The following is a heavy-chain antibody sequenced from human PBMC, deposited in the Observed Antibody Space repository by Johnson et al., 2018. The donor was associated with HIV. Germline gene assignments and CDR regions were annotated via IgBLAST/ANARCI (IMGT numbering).Heavy chain of an antibody. CDR2: ISYDGTNT. V-gene: IGHV3-30*14. CDR1: DFTFTNNA. Sequence: QVQLVESGGGVVQPGRSLRLSCVASDFTFTNNAIHWVRQAPGKGLEWVAVISYDGTNTYYADSVKGRFTISRDNSKNTLYLQMNHLRAEDTAVYYCAREEGGYYDSSGYYYVGAFDIWGQGTMVTVSS. D-gene: IGHD3-22*01. J-gene: IGHJ3*02. CDR3: AREEGGYYDSSGYYYVGAFDI.